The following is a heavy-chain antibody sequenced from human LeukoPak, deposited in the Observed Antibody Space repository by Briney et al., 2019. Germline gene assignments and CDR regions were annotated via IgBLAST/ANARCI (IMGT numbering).Heavy chain of an antibody. Sequence: GGSLRLSCTTSGFTFGDDDMNWVRQAPGKGLEWVGFTRTKTYGGTTEYAASVKGRFTISRDDSKSIAYLQMKSLKTEDTGVYYCSRSRSIFGVVITPNDYWGQGPWSPSPQ. CDR3: SRSRSIFGVVITPNDY. CDR2: TRTKTYGGTT. V-gene: IGHV3-49*04. J-gene: IGHJ4*02. D-gene: IGHD3-3*01. CDR1: GFTFGDDD.